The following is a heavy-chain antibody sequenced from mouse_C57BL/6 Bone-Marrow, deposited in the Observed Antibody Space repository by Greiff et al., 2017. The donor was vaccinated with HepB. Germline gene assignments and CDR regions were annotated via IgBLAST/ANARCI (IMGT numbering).Heavy chain of an antibody. J-gene: IGHJ4*01. Sequence: EVQLQQSGPELVKPGASVKMSCKASGYTFTDYNMNWVKQSHAKSLEWIGYINSNNGGTSYKQKFMGKATLTVNKSSSTAYMALRSLTSEDSAVYYCARDDYDYAMDYWVQGTSVTVSS. D-gene: IGHD2-4*01. CDR2: INSNNGGT. V-gene: IGHV1-22*01. CDR3: ARDDYDYAMDY. CDR1: GYTFTDYN.